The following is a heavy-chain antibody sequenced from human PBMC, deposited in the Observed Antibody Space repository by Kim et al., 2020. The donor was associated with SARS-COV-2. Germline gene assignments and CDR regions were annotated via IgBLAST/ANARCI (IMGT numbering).Heavy chain of an antibody. J-gene: IGHJ4*02. D-gene: IGHD2-15*01. Sequence: AATVKGRLTISRDDSKNTLYLQMNSPKIEDTAVYYCTTDATPTLSNYFDYGGQGTLVTVSS. CDR3: TTDATPTLSNYFDY. V-gene: IGHV3-15*01.